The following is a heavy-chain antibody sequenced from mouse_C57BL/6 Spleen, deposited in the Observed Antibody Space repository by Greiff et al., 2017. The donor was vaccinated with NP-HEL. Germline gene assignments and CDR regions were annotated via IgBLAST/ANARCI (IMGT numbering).Heavy chain of an antibody. CDR1: GYTFTDYY. J-gene: IGHJ2*01. CDR3: ARWPIRDGYYASFDY. Sequence: QVHVKQSGPELVKPGASVKISCKASGYTFTDYYINWVKQRPGQGLEWIGWSYPGSGNTKYNEKFKGKATVTVDTSSSTAYMPLRSLTSEDSAVYFCARWPIRDGYYASFDYWGQGTTLTVSS. CDR2: SYPGSGNT. D-gene: IGHD2-3*01. V-gene: IGHV1-84*01.